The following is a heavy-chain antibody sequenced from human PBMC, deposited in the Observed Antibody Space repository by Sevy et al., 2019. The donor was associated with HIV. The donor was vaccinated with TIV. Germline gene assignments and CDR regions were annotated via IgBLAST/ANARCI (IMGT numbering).Heavy chain of an antibody. Sequence: SETLSLTCTVSGDSISSYYWSWMRLPPGKGLEWIGNIHYSGSTNYNPSLKSRVTISVDTSKSQFSLNLNSVTAADTAVYFCARASGQSTSSRYFDFWGQGTLVTVSS. CDR2: IHYSGST. J-gene: IGHJ4*02. D-gene: IGHD6-6*01. CDR1: GDSISSYY. CDR3: ARASGQSTSSRYFDF. V-gene: IGHV4-59*01.